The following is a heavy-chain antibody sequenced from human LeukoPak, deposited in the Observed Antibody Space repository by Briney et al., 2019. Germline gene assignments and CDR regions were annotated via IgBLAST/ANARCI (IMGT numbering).Heavy chain of an antibody. CDR1: GGSFSGYY. Sequence: PSETLSLTCAVYGGSFSGYYWSWIRQPPGKGLEWIGEINHSGSTNYNPSLKSRVTISVDTSKNQFSLKLSSVTAADTAVYHCASDIVVVPAAMGSYYYYGMDVWGQGTTVTVSS. D-gene: IGHD2-2*01. CDR3: ASDIVVVPAAMGSYYYYGMDV. CDR2: INHSGST. J-gene: IGHJ6*02. V-gene: IGHV4-34*01.